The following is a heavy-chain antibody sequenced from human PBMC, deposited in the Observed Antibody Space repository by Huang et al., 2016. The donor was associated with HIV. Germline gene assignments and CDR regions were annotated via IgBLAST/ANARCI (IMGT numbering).Heavy chain of an antibody. J-gene: IGHJ4*02. V-gene: IGHV5-51*03. Sequence: EVQLPQSGAEVKKPGQSLKISCEGSGYSFTSNWNGWGRQMPVKGLEWMGIIYPDDSETTSSPSFQDQVTFSSDKSINTADIQWESRRASDTATYYCARLAIACSAGVCYTENYFDEWGQGTQVTVSS. CDR1: GYSFTSNW. CDR3: ARLAIACSAGVCYTENYFDE. CDR2: IYPDDSET. D-gene: IGHD2-8*02.